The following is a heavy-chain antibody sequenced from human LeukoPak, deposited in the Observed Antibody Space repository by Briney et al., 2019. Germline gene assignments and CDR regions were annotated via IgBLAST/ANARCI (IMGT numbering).Heavy chain of an antibody. CDR1: GDSVSSNSAA. CDR3: AREINWGENYYYYGMDV. J-gene: IGHJ6*02. CDR2: TYYRSKWYN. D-gene: IGHD7-27*01. V-gene: IGHV6-1*01. Sequence: SQTLSLTCAISGDSVSSNSAAWNWIRQSPSRGLEWLGRTYYRSKWYNDYAVSVKSRITINPDTSKSQFSLQLNSVTPEDTAVYYCAREINWGENYYYYGMDVWGQGTTVTVSS.